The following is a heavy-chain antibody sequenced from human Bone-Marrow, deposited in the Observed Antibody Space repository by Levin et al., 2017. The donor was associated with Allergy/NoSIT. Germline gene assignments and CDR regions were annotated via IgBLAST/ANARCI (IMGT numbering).Heavy chain of an antibody. CDR1: GFTFSRYG. D-gene: IGHD3-22*01. CDR3: KVYDSTDIKSGAFDL. CDR2: IWYDGSKE. V-gene: IGHV3-33*01. Sequence: PGGSLRLSCEASGFTFSRYGVHWVRQAPGKGLEWVGRIWYDGSKEYYADSVKGRFTISRDNSKNTVYLQMNNLRVEDTAVYYCKVYDSTDIKSGAFDLWGQGTMVTVSS. J-gene: IGHJ3*01.